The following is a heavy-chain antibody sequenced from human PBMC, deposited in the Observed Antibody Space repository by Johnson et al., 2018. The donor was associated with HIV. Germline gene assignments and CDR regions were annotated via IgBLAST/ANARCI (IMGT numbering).Heavy chain of an antibody. CDR2: IYSGGGP. CDR3: ARVRGAFDI. Sequence: VQLVESGGDLVQPGGSLRLSCAASGITVSSNYMTWVRQAPGKGLEWVSVIYSGGGPYSPDPMKGRFTISRDNSKNTVYLQMNSLRAEDTAVYYCARVRGAFDIWGQGTMVTVSS. CDR1: GITVSSNY. J-gene: IGHJ3*02. V-gene: IGHV3-66*02.